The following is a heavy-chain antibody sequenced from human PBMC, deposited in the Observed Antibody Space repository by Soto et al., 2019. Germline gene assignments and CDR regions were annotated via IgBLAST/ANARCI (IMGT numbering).Heavy chain of an antibody. V-gene: IGHV3-21*01. J-gene: IGHJ3*02. CDR2: ISSSSSYI. Sequence: GGSLRLSCAASGFTFSSYSMNWVRQDPGKGLEWVSSISSSSSYIYYADSVKGRFTISRDNAKNSLYLQMNSLRAEDTAVYYCARVLYSGYDPDAFDIWGQGTMVTVSS. CDR1: GFTFSSYS. D-gene: IGHD5-12*01. CDR3: ARVLYSGYDPDAFDI.